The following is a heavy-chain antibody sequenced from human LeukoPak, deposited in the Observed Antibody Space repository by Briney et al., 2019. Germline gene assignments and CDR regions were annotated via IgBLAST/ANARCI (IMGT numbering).Heavy chain of an antibody. V-gene: IGHV3-30*18. J-gene: IGHJ4*02. CDR3: AKEPGSSETHFDY. Sequence: PGGSLRLSCAASGFTFSSYGMHWVRQAPGKGLEWVAVISYDGSNKYYADSVKGRFTISRDNSKNTLYLQMNSLRAEDTAVYYCAKEPGSSETHFDYWGQGTLVTVSS. CDR2: ISYDGSNK. CDR1: GFTFSSYG. D-gene: IGHD5-24*01.